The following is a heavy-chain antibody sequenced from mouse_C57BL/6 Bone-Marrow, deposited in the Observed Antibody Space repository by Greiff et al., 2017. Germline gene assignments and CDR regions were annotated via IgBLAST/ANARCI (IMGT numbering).Heavy chain of an antibody. J-gene: IGHJ1*03. V-gene: IGHV1-7*01. D-gene: IGHD1-1*01. CDR2: INPSSGYT. CDR3: ARTIRSVWTYGSPYWYFDV. CDR1: GYTFTSYW. Sequence: QVQLQQSGAELAKPGASVKLSCKASGYTFTSYWMHWVKQRPGQGLEWIGYINPSSGYTKYNQKFKDKATLTAEKSSSTAYMQLSSLTYEDSAFYYCARTIRSVWTYGSPYWYFDVWGTGTTVTVSS.